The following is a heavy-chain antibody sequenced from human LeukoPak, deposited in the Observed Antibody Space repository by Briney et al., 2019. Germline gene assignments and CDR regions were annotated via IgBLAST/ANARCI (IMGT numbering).Heavy chain of an antibody. CDR2: VNLQGST. Sequence: PSETLSLTCAVSGDSMSSNNWWTWVRQPPGKGLEWIGEVNLQGSTNYNPSLMGRVAISVDMSENHISLQLTSVTAADTAVYYCAREGGPYRPLDYSGQGTLVTVSS. CDR3: AREGGPYRPLDY. J-gene: IGHJ4*02. CDR1: GDSMSSNNW. V-gene: IGHV4-4*02.